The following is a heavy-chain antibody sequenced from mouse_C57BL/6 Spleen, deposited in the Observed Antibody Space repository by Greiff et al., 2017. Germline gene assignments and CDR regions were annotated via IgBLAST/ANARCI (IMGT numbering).Heavy chain of an antibody. CDR3: ARQGGEGYLWYFDV. Sequence: EVKVVESGGDLVKPGGSLKLSCAASGFTFSSYGMSWVRQTPEKRLEWVATISSGGSYTYYPDSVKGRFTISRDNAKNTLYLQMSSLKSEDTAIYYCARQGGEGYLWYFDVWGTGTTVTVSS. J-gene: IGHJ1*03. CDR2: ISSGGSYT. CDR1: GFTFSSYG. D-gene: IGHD2-2*01. V-gene: IGHV5-6*01.